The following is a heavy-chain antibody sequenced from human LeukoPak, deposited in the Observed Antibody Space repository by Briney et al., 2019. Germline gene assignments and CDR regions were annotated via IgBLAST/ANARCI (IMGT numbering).Heavy chain of an antibody. J-gene: IGHJ6*02. CDR1: GGSVNSGTYY. CDR3: ARDSGSYFPYYYYGMDV. Sequence: SETLSLTCTVSGGSVNSGTYYWSWIRQPPGKGLEWIGYIYYSGSTNYNPSLKSRVTISVDTSKNQFSLKLSSVTAADTAVYYCARDSGSYFPYYYYGMDVWGQGTTVTVSS. CDR2: IYYSGST. D-gene: IGHD1-26*01. V-gene: IGHV4-61*01.